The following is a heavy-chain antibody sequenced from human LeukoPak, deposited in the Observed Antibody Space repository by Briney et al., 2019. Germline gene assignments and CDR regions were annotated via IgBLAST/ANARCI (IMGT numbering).Heavy chain of an antibody. V-gene: IGHV3-23*01. Sequence: GGSLRLSCAASGFTFSSYGMSWVRQAPGKGLEWVSFITPNADRASYADSVKGRFTISGDNPRNTLYMQMNSLRDEDTAVYYCAIMHGYYDGSGYWVQWGQGTLVTVSS. CDR3: AIMHGYYDGSGYWVQ. J-gene: IGHJ1*01. CDR1: GFTFSSYG. CDR2: ITPNADRA. D-gene: IGHD3-22*01.